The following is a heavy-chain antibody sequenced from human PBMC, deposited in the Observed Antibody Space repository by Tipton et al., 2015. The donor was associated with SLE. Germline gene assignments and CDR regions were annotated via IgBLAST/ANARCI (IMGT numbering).Heavy chain of an antibody. Sequence: TLSLTCTVSGGSISSGGYYWSWIRQHPGKGLEWIGYIYYSGSTYYNPSLKSRVTISIDTSKNQFSLKLTSVTAADTAVYFCTTERAGTIVDYRGQGTLVTVSS. J-gene: IGHJ4*02. CDR3: TTERAGTIVDY. CDR2: IYYSGST. CDR1: GGSISSGGYY. V-gene: IGHV4-31*03. D-gene: IGHD4/OR15-4a*01.